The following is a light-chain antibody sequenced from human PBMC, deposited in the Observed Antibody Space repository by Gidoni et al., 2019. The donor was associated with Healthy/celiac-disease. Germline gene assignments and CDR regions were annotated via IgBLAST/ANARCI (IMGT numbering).Light chain of an antibody. J-gene: IGKJ2*01. CDR3: QQYNSYS. CDR2: AAS. CDR1: QSISSR. V-gene: IGKV1-5*01. Sequence: EIQLTQSPSTLSAAVGDRVTLTCRASQSISSRFAWYQQKPGKAPKLLIYAASSLGSGVPSRFSGSGSWTEFPLTLSLLQPADFATYYCQQYNSYSFGQGTKLEI.